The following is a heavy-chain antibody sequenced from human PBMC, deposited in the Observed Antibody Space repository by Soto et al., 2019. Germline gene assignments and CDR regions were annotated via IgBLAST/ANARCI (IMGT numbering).Heavy chain of an antibody. CDR3: ARAGGLPLDC. CDR1: GFTFSSYA. V-gene: IGHV3-30-3*01. Sequence: QVQLVESGGGVVQPGRSLRLSCAASGFTFSSYAMHWVRQAPGKGLEWVAVISYDGTNKYYADSVKGRFTISRDISKNTLYLQLNSLRAGATAVYYCARAGGLPLDCWGQGTRVTVSS. CDR2: ISYDGTNK. J-gene: IGHJ4*02. D-gene: IGHD2-15*01.